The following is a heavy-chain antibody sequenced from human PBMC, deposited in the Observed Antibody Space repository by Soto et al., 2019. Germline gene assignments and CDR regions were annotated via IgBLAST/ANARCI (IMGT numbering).Heavy chain of an antibody. D-gene: IGHD2-8*01. Sequence: QVQLVESGGGVVQPGRSLRLSCAASGFTFSSYAMHWVRQAPGKGLEWVAVISYDGSNKYYADSVKGRFTISRDNSKNTLYLQMNSLRAEDTAVYYCASLTDSEQLGCCTNGVCSLFDYWGQGTLVTVSS. CDR3: ASLTDSEQLGCCTNGVCSLFDY. V-gene: IGHV3-30-3*01. CDR1: GFTFSSYA. J-gene: IGHJ4*02. CDR2: ISYDGSNK.